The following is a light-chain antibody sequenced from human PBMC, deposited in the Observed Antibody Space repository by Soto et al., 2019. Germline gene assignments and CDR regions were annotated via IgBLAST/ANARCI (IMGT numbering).Light chain of an antibody. CDR3: NSYTSSSTFV. CDR1: SSDVASYNY. Sequence: QSVLTQPASVSGSPGQSITISCTGTSSDVASYNYVSWYQQHPGKAPKLMMSEVSNRPSGVSNRLSGSKSGNTASLTISGLQSEDEAEYYCNSYTSSSTFVFGTGTKLTVL. CDR2: EVS. V-gene: IGLV2-14*01. J-gene: IGLJ1*01.